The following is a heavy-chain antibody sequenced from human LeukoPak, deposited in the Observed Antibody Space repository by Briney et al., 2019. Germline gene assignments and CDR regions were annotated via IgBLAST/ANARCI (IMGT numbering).Heavy chain of an antibody. V-gene: IGHV6-1*01. CDR2: TYHRSKWYN. D-gene: IGHD5-24*01. CDR3: ARGGDGYNFYNWFDP. J-gene: IGHJ5*02. CDR1: GDSVSSKSAV. Sequence: SQTLSLTCAISGDSVSSKSAVWNWIRQSPSRGLEWLGRTYHRSKWYNEYAVSAKSRITINPDTSKNQFSLQLSSVTPEDTAVYYYARGGDGYNFYNWFDPWGQGTLVTVSS.